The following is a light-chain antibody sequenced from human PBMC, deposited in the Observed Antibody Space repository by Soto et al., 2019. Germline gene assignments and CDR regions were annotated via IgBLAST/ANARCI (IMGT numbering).Light chain of an antibody. CDR2: GNS. CDR3: QSYDSSLSGWV. CDR1: SSNIGAAYD. Sequence: QSVLTQPPSVSGAPGQRVTISCTGSSSNIGAAYDVHRYQQLPGTAPKLLIYGNSNRPSGVPDRFSGSKSSTSASLAITGLQAEDEADYYCQSYDSSLSGWVFGGGTKLTVL. V-gene: IGLV1-40*01. J-gene: IGLJ3*02.